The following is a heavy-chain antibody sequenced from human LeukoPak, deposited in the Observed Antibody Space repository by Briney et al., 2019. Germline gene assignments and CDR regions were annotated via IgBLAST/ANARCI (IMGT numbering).Heavy chain of an antibody. CDR2: IVGNGGGI. V-gene: IGHV3-23*01. J-gene: IGHJ4*02. CDR1: GFTFSPYA. CDR3: VKDRIPDGFSSNDF. Sequence: EGSLRLSCAASGFTFSPYAMNWVRQAPGKGLEWVAVIVGNGGGIEYADSAKGRFSISRDNSKNILYLQMNSLRAEDTAVYYCVKDRIPDGFSSNDFWGQGTLVTVSS. D-gene: IGHD5-24*01.